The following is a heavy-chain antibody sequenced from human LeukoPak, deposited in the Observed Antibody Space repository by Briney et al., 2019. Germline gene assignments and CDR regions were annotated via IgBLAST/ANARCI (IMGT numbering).Heavy chain of an antibody. CDR3: ARDQGTVKTIRGFEI. J-gene: IGHJ3*02. V-gene: IGHV3-33*01. Sequence: GRSLRLSCAASGFTFNFFAMHWVRQAPGKGLEWVAVIYYDGSQTYYADFVKGRFTISRDNSKNTVCLQMNSLRAEDTAIYFCARDQGTVKTIRGFEIWGQGTMVTVSS. CDR1: GFTFNFFA. D-gene: IGHD5-24*01. CDR2: IYYDGSQT.